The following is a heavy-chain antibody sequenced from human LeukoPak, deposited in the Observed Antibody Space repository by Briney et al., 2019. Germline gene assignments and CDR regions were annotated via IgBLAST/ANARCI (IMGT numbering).Heavy chain of an antibody. Sequence: ASVKVSCKAFGYTFTSNYMHWVRQAPGQGPEWMGVISPSGGSTTYAQKFQGRVTLTRDTSISTAYMELSRLRSDDTAVYYCARRGGSGSYSGWGQGTLVTVSS. D-gene: IGHD3-10*01. J-gene: IGHJ4*01. CDR3: ARRGGSGSYSG. V-gene: IGHV1-46*01. CDR2: ISPSGGST. CDR1: GYTFTSNY.